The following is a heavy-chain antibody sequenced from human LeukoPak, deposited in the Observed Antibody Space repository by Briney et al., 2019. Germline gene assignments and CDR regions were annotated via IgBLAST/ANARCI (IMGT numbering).Heavy chain of an antibody. D-gene: IGHD2-8*02. J-gene: IGHJ5*02. V-gene: IGHV3-9*01. CDR1: GFTFGDYN. CDR3: ACTGS. Sequence: GRSLRLSCAASGFTFGDYNMHWVRQTPGKGLEWVTGITWNSDTIGYADSVKGRFTISRDNVKNSLYLQMNGLRAEDTALYYCACTGSWGQGTLVTVSS. CDR2: ITWNSDTI.